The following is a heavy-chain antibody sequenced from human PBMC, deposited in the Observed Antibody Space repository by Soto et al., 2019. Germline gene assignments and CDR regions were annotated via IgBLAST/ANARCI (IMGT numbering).Heavy chain of an antibody. Sequence: QVQLVQSGAEVKKPGASVKVSCKASGNTFSDYFMWWFRQAPGQGLERIGWVSPNGGGTEYAQKFQGRVTVTRDTSTAYMELSRLTSDDTAVNYCATAAYGEPHNYWGQGTLVTVSS. CDR1: GNTFSDYF. D-gene: IGHD3-10*01. CDR2: VSPNGGGT. CDR3: ATAAYGEPHNY. V-gene: IGHV1-2*02. J-gene: IGHJ1*01.